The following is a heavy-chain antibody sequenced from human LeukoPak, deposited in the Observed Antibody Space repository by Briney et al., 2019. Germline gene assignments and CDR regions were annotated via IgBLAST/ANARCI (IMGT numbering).Heavy chain of an antibody. CDR2: IYYSGST. Sequence: ASETLSLTCTVSGGSISTYYWSWIRQPPGKGLEWIGYIYYSGSTNYNPSLKSRVTISVDTSKNQFSLKLSSVTAADTAVYYCARVRQIAAAENWFDPWGQGTLVTVSS. CDR3: ARVRQIAAAENWFDP. V-gene: IGHV4-59*12. J-gene: IGHJ5*02. CDR1: GGSISTYY. D-gene: IGHD6-13*01.